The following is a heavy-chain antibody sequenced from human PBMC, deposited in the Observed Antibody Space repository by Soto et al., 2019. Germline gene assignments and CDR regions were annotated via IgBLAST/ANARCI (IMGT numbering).Heavy chain of an antibody. D-gene: IGHD6-6*01. J-gene: IGHJ4*02. V-gene: IGHV5-51*01. Sequence: GESLKISCKGSGYSFTSYWIGWVRQMPGRGLEWMGVIYPGDSDTRYSPSFQGQVTISTDKSISTAYLEWSSLKALDTAMYYCASRSTSAARYPRLGFDYWGQGTLVTVSS. CDR3: ASRSTSAARYPRLGFDY. CDR1: GYSFTSYW. CDR2: IYPGDSDT.